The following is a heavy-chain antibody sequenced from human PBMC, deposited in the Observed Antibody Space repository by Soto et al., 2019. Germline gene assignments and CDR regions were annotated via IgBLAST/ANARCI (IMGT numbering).Heavy chain of an antibody. V-gene: IGHV3-33*01. CDR3: TRDASRDSSARGWFDP. D-gene: IGHD6-13*01. CDR1: GFTFSSYG. J-gene: IGHJ5*02. Sequence: RLSCAASGFTFSSYGMHWVRQAPGKGLEWVAVIWYDGSNKYYTDALRGRFTISRDNAKSSLHLQMNSLRAEDTAVYYCTRDASRDSSARGWFDPWGPGTLVTVSS. CDR2: IWYDGSNK.